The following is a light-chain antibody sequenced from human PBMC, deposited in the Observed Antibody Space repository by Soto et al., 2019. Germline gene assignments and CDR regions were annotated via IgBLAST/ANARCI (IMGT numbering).Light chain of an antibody. CDR3: QSYDSSLSGNVV. J-gene: IGLJ2*01. CDR2: GNS. V-gene: IGLV1-40*01. Sequence: QSVLTQPPSVSGAPGQRVPISCTGSSSNIGAGYDVHWYQQLPGTAPKLLIYGNSNRPSGVPDRFSGSKSGTSASLAITGLQAEDEADYYCQSYDSSLSGNVVFGGGTKVTV. CDR1: SSNIGAGYD.